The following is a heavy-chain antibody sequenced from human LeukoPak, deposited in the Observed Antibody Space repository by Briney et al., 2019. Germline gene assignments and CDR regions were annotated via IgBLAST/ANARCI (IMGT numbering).Heavy chain of an antibody. J-gene: IGHJ4*02. Sequence: GGSLRLSCAASGFTFSSYAMSWVRQAPGKGLEWVSAISGSGGSTYYADSVKGRFTISRDNSKNTLYLQMNSLRAEDTAVYYCAEARGHSYMPSDYWGQGTLVTVSS. CDR2: ISGSGGST. CDR1: GFTFSSYA. V-gene: IGHV3-23*01. D-gene: IGHD5-18*01. CDR3: AEARGHSYMPSDY.